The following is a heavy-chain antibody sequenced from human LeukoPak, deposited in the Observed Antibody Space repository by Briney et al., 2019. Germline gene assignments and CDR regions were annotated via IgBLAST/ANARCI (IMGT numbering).Heavy chain of an antibody. CDR1: GASISSYY. CDR2: IHVNGGT. D-gene: IGHD4-23*01. CDR3: AKGTSTVVTPNYYYSYSMDV. J-gene: IGHJ6*03. Sequence: SETLSLSCTVSGASISSYYWNWTRQSPGKGLEWIGYIHVNGGTSYDPSLKSRVNKSIDTSKNQFSLKLSSVTAADTAVYYCAKGTSTVVTPNYYYSYSMDVWGKGTTVTVSS. V-gene: IGHV4-4*09.